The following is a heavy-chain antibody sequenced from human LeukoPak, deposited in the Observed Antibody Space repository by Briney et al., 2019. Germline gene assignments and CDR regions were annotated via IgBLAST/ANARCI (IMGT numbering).Heavy chain of an antibody. CDR2: ISYSGSPS. CDR1: GGSISSSSYH. D-gene: IGHD2-8*01. Sequence: SETLSLTCTVSGGSISSSSYHWGWIRQPPGKGLEWIGSISYSGSPSYYNPSLKSRVTISVDTSKNQFSLKLSSVTAADTAVYYCARDHHILQMVSAIPDAFDTWGQGTMVTVFS. J-gene: IGHJ3*02. CDR3: ARDHHILQMVSAIPDAFDT. V-gene: IGHV4-39*01.